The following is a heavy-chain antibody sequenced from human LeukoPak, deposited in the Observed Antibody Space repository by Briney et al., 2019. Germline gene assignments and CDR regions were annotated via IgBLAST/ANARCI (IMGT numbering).Heavy chain of an antibody. CDR3: ARPRYSSGWSIFDY. Sequence: SETLSLTCAVYGGSFSGYYWSWIRQPPGKGLEWIGEINHSGSTNYNPSLKSRVTISVNTSKNQFSLKLSSVTAADTAVYYCARPRYSSGWSIFDYWGQGTLVTVSS. CDR2: INHSGST. CDR1: GGSFSGYY. V-gene: IGHV4-34*01. D-gene: IGHD6-19*01. J-gene: IGHJ4*02.